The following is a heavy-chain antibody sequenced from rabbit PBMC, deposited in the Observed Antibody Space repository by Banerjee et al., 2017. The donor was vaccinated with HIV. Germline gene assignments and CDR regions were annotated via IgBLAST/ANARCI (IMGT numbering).Heavy chain of an antibody. V-gene: IGHV1S45*01. Sequence: QQQLEESGGGLVKPEGSLTLTCTASGFSFNKNYAMVWVRQAPGKGLEWIAYINSGDGNTYYASLAKGRFTISSASSTTVTLQMTSLTAADTATYFCARYSSGCSMNLWGPGTLVTVS. D-gene: IGHD4-1*01. CDR2: INSGDGNT. J-gene: IGHJ6*01. CDR1: GFSFNKNYA. CDR3: ARYSSGCSMNL.